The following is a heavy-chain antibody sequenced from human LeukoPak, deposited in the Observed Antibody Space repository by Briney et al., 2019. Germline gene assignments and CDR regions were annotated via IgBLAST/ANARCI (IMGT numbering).Heavy chain of an antibody. V-gene: IGHV3-33*06. D-gene: IGHD2-2*02. J-gene: IGHJ3*02. CDR1: GFTFSSYG. Sequence: GGSLRLSCAASGFTFSSYGMHWVRQAPGKGLEWVAVIWYDGSNKYYADSVKGRFTISRDNSKNTLYLQMNSLRAEDTAVYYCAKASWCSSTSCYSAFDIWGQGTMVTVSS. CDR3: AKASWCSSTSCYSAFDI. CDR2: IWYDGSNK.